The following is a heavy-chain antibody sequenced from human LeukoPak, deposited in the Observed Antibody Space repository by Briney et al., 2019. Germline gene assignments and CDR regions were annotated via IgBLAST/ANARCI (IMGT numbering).Heavy chain of an antibody. CDR3: ARDTYSSGWYKRYYYGMDV. Sequence: GGSLRLSCTASGFSFSGHWMHWARQLPGKGLVWVSRISPTGSTTSYADSVKGRFTVSRDNAKNSLYLQMNSLRAEDTAVYYCARDTYSSGWYKRYYYGMDVWGQGTTVTVSS. CDR1: GFSFSGHW. J-gene: IGHJ6*02. V-gene: IGHV3-74*01. D-gene: IGHD6-19*01. CDR2: ISPTGSTT.